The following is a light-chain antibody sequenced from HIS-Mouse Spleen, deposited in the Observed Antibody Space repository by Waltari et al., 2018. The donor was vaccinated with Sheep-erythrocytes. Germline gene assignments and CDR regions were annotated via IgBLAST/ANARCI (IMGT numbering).Light chain of an antibody. CDR3: CSYAGSYNHV. CDR2: AVS. J-gene: IGLJ1*01. Sequence: QSALTQPRPVSGSPGQAVTIPCTGTSSGVGCYNYVYWYQQHPGKAPKLMIYAVSKRPSGVPDRFSGSKSGNTASLTISGLQAEDEADYYCCSYAGSYNHVFATGTKVTVL. V-gene: IGLV2-11*01. CDR1: SSGVGCYNY.